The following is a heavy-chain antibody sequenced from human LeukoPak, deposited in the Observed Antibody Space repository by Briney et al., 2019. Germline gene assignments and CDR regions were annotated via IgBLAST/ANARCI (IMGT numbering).Heavy chain of an antibody. CDR2: INSDGRKT. J-gene: IGHJ4*02. Sequence: GGSLRLSCAASGFIFSSFWMHWVRQVPGKGLVWVSHINSDGRKTDYADSVRGRFTIPRDNAKNTLYLQMNRLTVEDTAVYYCARGRGYYDILTGYYSFGYWGQGTLVTVSS. CDR3: ARGRGYYDILTGYYSFGY. D-gene: IGHD3-9*01. V-gene: IGHV3-74*01. CDR1: GFIFSSFW.